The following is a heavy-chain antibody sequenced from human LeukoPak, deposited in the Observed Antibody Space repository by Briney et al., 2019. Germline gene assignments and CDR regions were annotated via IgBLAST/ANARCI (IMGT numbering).Heavy chain of an antibody. CDR3: ARDKYYYDSSGYYYFDY. V-gene: IGHV4-59*12. J-gene: IGHJ4*02. CDR2: IYYSGST. CDR1: GGSISSYY. D-gene: IGHD3-22*01. Sequence: SETLSLTCTVSGGSISSYYWSWIRQPPGKGLEWIGYIYYSGSTNYNPSLKSRVTMPVDTSKNQFSLKLSSVTAADTAVYYCARDKYYYDSSGYYYFDYWGQGTLVTVSS.